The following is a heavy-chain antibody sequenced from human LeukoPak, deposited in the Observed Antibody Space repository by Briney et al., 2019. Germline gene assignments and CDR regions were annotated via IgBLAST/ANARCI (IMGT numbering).Heavy chain of an antibody. Sequence: ASVKVSCTASGYTFTSYGISWVRQAPGQGLEWMGWISAYNGNTNYAQKLQGRVTMTTDTSTSTAYMELRSLRSDDTAVYYCARDLSPYDSSGYYPDYWGQGTLVTVSS. CDR3: ARDLSPYDSSGYYPDY. CDR1: GYTFTSYG. D-gene: IGHD3-22*01. V-gene: IGHV1-18*01. CDR2: ISAYNGNT. J-gene: IGHJ4*02.